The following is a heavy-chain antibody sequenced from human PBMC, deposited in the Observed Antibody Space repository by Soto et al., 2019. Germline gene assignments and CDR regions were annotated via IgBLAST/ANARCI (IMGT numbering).Heavy chain of an antibody. D-gene: IGHD2-15*01. Sequence: QVQLVQSGGEVQNPGASVKVSCKASGYALADYGIAWVRQVTGQGLEWMGWITTYNGDTNYVQKLQGRVTMTTDTSTNTAYMELTSLTSDDTAVYYCAREGCSGGASDSAFDIWCQGTLVTVSS. V-gene: IGHV1-18*01. CDR2: ITTYNGDT. CDR1: GYALADYG. J-gene: IGHJ4*02. CDR3: AREGCSGGASDSAFDI.